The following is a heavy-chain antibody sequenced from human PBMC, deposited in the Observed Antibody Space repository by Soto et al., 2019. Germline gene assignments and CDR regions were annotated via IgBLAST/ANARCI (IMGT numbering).Heavy chain of an antibody. CDR2: SYSGGST. V-gene: IGHV3-53*04. Sequence: GGSLRLSCAASGFTVSINYMSWVRQAPGKGLEWVSVSYSGGSTYYADSVKGRFTISRHNSKNTLYLQMNSLRAEDTAVYYCARASAEDIVVVPAAMSYYYYYMDVWGKGNTVTVSS. CDR1: GFTVSINY. CDR3: ARASAEDIVVVPAAMSYYYYYMDV. D-gene: IGHD2-2*01. J-gene: IGHJ6*03.